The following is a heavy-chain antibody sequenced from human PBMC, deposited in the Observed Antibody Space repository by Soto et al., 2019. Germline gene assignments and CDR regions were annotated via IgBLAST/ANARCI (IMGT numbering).Heavy chain of an antibody. CDR1: GFTFSDYY. D-gene: IGHD5-12*01. Sequence: GGSLRLSCAASGFTFSDYYMSWIRQAPGKGLEWVAYISSSGSTIYYADSVKGRFTISRDNSKNTLYLQMNSLRAEDTAVYYCAREPPPTITGLLDYWGQGTLVTVSS. V-gene: IGHV3-11*04. CDR3: AREPPPTITGLLDY. CDR2: ISSSGSTI. J-gene: IGHJ4*02.